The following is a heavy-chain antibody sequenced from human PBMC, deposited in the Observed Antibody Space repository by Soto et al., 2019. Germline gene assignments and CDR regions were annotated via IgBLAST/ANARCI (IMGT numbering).Heavy chain of an antibody. CDR3: ATSGYPGYFDY. CDR1: GGSISSYY. J-gene: IGHJ4*02. D-gene: IGHD5-12*01. Sequence: SATLSLTCTVSGGSISSYYWSWIRQPPGKGLEWIGYIYYSGSTNYNPSLKSRVTISVDTSKNQFSLKLSSLTAADTAVYYCATSGYPGYFDYWGQGTLVTVSS. CDR2: IYYSGST. V-gene: IGHV4-59*08.